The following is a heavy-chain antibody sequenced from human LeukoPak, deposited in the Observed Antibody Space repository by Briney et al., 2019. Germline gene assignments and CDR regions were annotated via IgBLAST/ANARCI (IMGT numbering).Heavy chain of an antibody. Sequence: SETLSLTCTVSGGSISSSSYYWGWIRQPPGKGLEWIGSIYYSGSTYYNPSLKSRVTISVDTSKNQFSLKLSSVTAADTAVYYCARHDGAYCGGDCLFQYWGQGTLVTVSS. CDR3: ARHDGAYCGGDCLFQY. CDR1: GGSISSSSYY. CDR2: IYYSGST. J-gene: IGHJ4*02. V-gene: IGHV4-39*01. D-gene: IGHD2-21*02.